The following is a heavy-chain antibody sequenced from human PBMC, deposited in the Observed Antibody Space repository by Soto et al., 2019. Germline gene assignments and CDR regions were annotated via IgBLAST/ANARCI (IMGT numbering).Heavy chain of an antibody. J-gene: IGHJ5*02. CDR1: GYNFTTFG. CDR3: ARESPVITWRKRGWLDP. CDR2: ISAFNGNT. D-gene: IGHD1-20*01. Sequence: QAQLVQSGAEVKKPGASVRLSCKASGYNFTTFGISWVRQAPGQGLEWLGWISAFNGNTKDVQKFQGRVSMTTDTATSNGYMDLRSLRSDYTAVYYCARESPVITWRKRGWLDPWGQGTLVTVSS. V-gene: IGHV1-18*04.